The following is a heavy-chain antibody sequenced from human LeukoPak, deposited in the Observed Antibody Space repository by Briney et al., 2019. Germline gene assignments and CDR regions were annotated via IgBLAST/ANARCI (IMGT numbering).Heavy chain of an antibody. CDR1: GYTFTSYA. V-gene: IGHV1-3*03. J-gene: IGHJ3*02. D-gene: IGHD3-9*01. CDR3: ARGQSYDILTGYYLGAFDI. Sequence: ASVKVSCKASGYTFTSYAMHWVRQAPGQRLEWMGWINAGNGNTKYSQEFQGRVTITRDTSASTAYMELSSLRSEDMAVYYCARGQSYDILTGYYLGAFDIWGQGTMVTVSS. CDR2: INAGNGNT.